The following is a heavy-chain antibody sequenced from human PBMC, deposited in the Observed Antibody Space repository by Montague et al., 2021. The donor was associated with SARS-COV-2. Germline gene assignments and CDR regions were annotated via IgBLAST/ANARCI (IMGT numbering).Heavy chain of an antibody. V-gene: IGHV4-39*01. CDR3: ARQKRRITIFGVVIPPVLPWFGP. D-gene: IGHD3-3*01. Sequence: SETLSLTCTVSSGSISSSSYYWGWIRQPPGKGLEWIGSIYYSGSTYYNPSLKSRVTISVDTSKNQFSLKLSSVTAADTAVYYCARQKRRITIFGVVIPPVLPWFGPWGQGTLVTVSS. J-gene: IGHJ5*02. CDR1: SGSISSSSYY. CDR2: IYYSGST.